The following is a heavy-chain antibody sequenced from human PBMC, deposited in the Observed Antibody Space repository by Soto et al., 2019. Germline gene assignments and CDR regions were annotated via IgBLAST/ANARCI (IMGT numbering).Heavy chain of an antibody. CDR3: ARLGQIDP. J-gene: IGHJ5*02. Sequence: PGGSLRLSCATSGFTFSGSSVDWVRQASGKGLEWVGRIGSRANNYATSYAASVRGRFTISRDESKNTAYLQMNSLKTEDTATYYGARLGQIDPWGQGTLVTVSS. V-gene: IGHV3-73*01. CDR1: GFTFSGSS. D-gene: IGHD1-26*01. CDR2: IGSRANNYAT.